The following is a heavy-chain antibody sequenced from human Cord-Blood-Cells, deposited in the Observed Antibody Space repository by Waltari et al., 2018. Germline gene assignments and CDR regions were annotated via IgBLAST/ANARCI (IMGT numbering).Heavy chain of an antibody. CDR1: GGSISSSSYY. CDR3: VISDYSNYAFDI. V-gene: IGHV4-39*01. D-gene: IGHD4-4*01. Sequence: QLQLQESGPGLVKPSETLSLTCTVSGGSISSSSYYWGWIRQPPGKGLEWIGSIYYSWSPYYNPSLKSRVTISVDTSKNQFSLKLSSVTAADTAVYYCVISDYSNYAFDIWGQGTMVTVSS. CDR2: IYYSWSP. J-gene: IGHJ3*02.